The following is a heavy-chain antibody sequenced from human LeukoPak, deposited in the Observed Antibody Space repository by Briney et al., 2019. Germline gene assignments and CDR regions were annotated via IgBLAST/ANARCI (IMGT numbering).Heavy chain of an antibody. D-gene: IGHD3-10*01. CDR3: AKDLEFRLDVRWAFDI. CDR2: ISYDGSNK. J-gene: IGHJ3*02. V-gene: IGHV3-30-3*01. Sequence: GGSLRLSCAASGFTFSSYAMHWVRQAPGKGLEWVAVISYDGSNKYYADSVKGRFTISRDNSKNTLYLQMNSLRAEDTAVYYCAKDLEFRLDVRWAFDIWGQGTMVTVSS. CDR1: GFTFSSYA.